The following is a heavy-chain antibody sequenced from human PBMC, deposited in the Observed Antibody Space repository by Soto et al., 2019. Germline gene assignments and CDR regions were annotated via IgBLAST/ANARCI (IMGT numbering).Heavy chain of an antibody. CDR3: ARAFLCGEHPFYTDMDV. CDR1: GFTFDDHA. Sequence: EVQLVESGGGLVQPGRSLRLSCAASGFTFDDHARHWVRQVPGKGLEWVSAASWNSANIGYADSVKGRFTISRDSAKSSLYLQMNSLSPEDTALYYCARAFLCGEHPFYTDMDVWGQGTTVTVSS. J-gene: IGHJ6*02. CDR2: ASWNSANI. V-gene: IGHV3-9*01. D-gene: IGHD2-21*01.